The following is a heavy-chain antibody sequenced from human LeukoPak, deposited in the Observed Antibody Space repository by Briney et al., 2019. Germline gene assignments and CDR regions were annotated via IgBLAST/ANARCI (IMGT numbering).Heavy chain of an antibody. CDR2: MNPNSGNT. J-gene: IGHJ6*02. CDR3: AGTLVLLWFGSYGMDV. CDR1: GYTFTSYD. Sequence: ASVKVPCKASGYTFTSYDINWVRQATGQGLEWMGWMNPNSGNTGYAQKFQGRVTMTRNTSISTAYMELSSLRSEDTAVYYCAGTLVLLWFGSYGMDVWGQGTTVTVSS. V-gene: IGHV1-8*01. D-gene: IGHD3-10*01.